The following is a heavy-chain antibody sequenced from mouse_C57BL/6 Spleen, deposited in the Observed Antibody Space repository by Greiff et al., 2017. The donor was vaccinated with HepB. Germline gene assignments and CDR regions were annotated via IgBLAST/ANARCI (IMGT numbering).Heavy chain of an antibody. J-gene: IGHJ2*01. CDR3: ARLLRNIED. V-gene: IGHV1S81*02. CDR2: INPSNGRT. Sequence: QVQLQQPGAELVNPGASVNLSCKASGYTLTSYWMHWVKQRPGQGLEWIGEINPSNGRTNYNEKFKSKATLTVDKSSSTAYMQLSSTTSEDSAVYYCARLLRNIEDWGQGTTLTVAS. CDR1: GYTLTSYW. D-gene: IGHD2-1*01.